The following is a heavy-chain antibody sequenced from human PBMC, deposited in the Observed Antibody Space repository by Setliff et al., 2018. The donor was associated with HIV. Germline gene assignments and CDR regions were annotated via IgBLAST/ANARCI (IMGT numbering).Heavy chain of an antibody. D-gene: IGHD1-26*01. V-gene: IGHV4-59*01. J-gene: IGHJ5*02. CDR2: IYNSEMI. Sequence: SETLSLTCIVSGASISSDTWSWIRQPPGKGLQWIGFIYNSEMINYNPSLKSRVSMSLDTSKNQFSLKLTSVTAADTAVYYCARGGTSSNWFDPWGQGTLVTRLL. CDR3: ARGGTSSNWFDP. CDR1: GASISSDT.